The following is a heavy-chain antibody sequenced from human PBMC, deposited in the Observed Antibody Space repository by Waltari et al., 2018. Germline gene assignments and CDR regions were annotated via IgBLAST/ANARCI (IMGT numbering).Heavy chain of an antibody. CDR3: ARGGGGDWEWFDP. CDR2: IYYTGST. V-gene: IGHV4-59*02. CDR1: GGSVSGFY. J-gene: IGHJ5*02. D-gene: IGHD2-21*02. Sequence: QVQLQESGTSLLKPSETLSLICTVSGGSVSGFYWSWVRQPPGKGLDWIVYIYYTGSTNFSPALKSRVTMSVDTSMNQFYLKLSSVTAADTAFYYCARGGGGDWEWFDPWGQGTLVTVSS.